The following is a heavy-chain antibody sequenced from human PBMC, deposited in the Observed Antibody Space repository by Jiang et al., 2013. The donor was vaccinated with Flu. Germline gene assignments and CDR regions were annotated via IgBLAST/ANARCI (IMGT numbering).Heavy chain of an antibody. CDR2: IHISGTT. CDR3: ARLSSSDYQFDY. Sequence: GLVKPSETLSLTCTVSGASVTSTIHYWGWVRQPPGKGLEWIGTIHISGTTFDSPSLKSRVAMSVDTSKNQFSLNLKSVTASDTAVYYCARLSSSDYQFDYWGQGALVTVSS. CDR1: GASVTSTIHY. D-gene: IGHD6-13*01. V-gene: IGHV4-39*01. J-gene: IGHJ4*02.